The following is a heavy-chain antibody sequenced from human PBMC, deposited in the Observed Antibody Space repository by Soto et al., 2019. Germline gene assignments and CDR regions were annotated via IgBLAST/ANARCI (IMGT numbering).Heavy chain of an antibody. CDR2: ISNSGST. J-gene: IGHJ4*02. V-gene: IGHV4-59*01. CDR1: GGSISSYY. Sequence: PSETLSLTCTVSGGSISSYYWTWIRQSPGKGLEWIGYISNSGSTSYNPSLKSRITISVDTSKNQFSLEVRSVTAADTAVYHCARVGGSLTTGFDDWGQGTLVTVSS. D-gene: IGHD1-1*01. CDR3: ARVGGSLTTGFDD.